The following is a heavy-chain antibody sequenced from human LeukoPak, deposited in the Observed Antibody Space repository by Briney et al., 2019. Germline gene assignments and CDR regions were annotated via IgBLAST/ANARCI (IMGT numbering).Heavy chain of an antibody. Sequence: PSETLSFTCTVSGGSISSGGYYWSWIRQHPGKGLEWIGYIYYSGSTYYNPSLKSRVTISVDTSKNQFSLKLSSVTAADTAVYYCARREAMVRGPGYFDYWGRGTLVTVSS. CDR2: IYYSGST. J-gene: IGHJ4*02. CDR1: GGSISSGGYY. D-gene: IGHD3-10*01. CDR3: ARREAMVRGPGYFDY. V-gene: IGHV4-31*03.